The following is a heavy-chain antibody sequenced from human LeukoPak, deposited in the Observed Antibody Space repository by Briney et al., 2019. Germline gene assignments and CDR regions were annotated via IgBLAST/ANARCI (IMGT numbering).Heavy chain of an antibody. J-gene: IGHJ6*03. CDR1: GGTFSSYA. CDR3: AVGNYHYYYMDV. Sequence: ASVKVSCKASGGTFSSYAISWVRQVPGQGLEWMGGIIPIFGTANYAQKFQGRVTITADESTSTAYMELSSLRSEDTAVYYCAVGNYHYYYMDVWGKGTTVTVSS. D-gene: IGHD1-26*01. CDR2: IIPIFGTA. V-gene: IGHV1-69*13.